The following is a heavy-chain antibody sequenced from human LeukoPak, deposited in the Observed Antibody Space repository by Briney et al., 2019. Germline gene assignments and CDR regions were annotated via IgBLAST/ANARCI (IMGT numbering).Heavy chain of an antibody. CDR1: GFSFRRYA. V-gene: IGHV3-21*05. CDR3: ARDTFEPLVIDF. D-gene: IGHD6-13*01. CDR2: VNAESTDI. Sequence: GGSLRLSCAASGFSFRRYAMNWVREAPGKGLEWVAYVNAESTDILYADSVRGRFTISRDNAKNSLYLQMNSLRAEDRGVYYCARDTFEPLVIDFWGQGTLVTVSS. J-gene: IGHJ4*02.